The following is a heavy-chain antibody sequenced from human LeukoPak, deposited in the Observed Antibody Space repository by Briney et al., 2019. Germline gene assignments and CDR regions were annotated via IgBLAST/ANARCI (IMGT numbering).Heavy chain of an antibody. V-gene: IGHV3-48*03. J-gene: IGHJ6*04. D-gene: IGHD3-10*02. CDR2: ISSSGSTI. CDR3: AELGITMSGGV. CDR1: GFTFSSYE. Sequence: AGSLRLSCAASGFTFSSYEMNWVRQAPGKGLEGVSYISSSGSTIYYADSVKGRFTISRDNAKNSLYLQMNSLRAEDTAVYYCAELGITMSGGVWGKGTTVTISS.